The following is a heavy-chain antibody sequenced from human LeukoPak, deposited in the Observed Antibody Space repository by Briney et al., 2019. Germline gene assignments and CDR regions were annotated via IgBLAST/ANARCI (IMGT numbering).Heavy chain of an antibody. V-gene: IGHV3-30*04. D-gene: IGHD7-27*01. CDR1: GFTFSSYA. CDR3: AKEANELGKGETSLAN. Sequence: AGGSLRLSCAASGFTFSSYAMHWVRQAPGKGLEWVAVISYDGSNKYYADSVKGRFTISRDNSKNTLYLQMNSLRAEDTAVYHCAKEANELGKGETSLANWGKGTLVTASS. J-gene: IGHJ4*02. CDR2: ISYDGSNK.